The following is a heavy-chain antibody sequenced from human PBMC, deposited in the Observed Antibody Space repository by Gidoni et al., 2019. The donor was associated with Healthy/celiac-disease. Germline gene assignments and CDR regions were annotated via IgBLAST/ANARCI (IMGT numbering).Heavy chain of an antibody. V-gene: IGHV1-18*01. CDR3: ARVFPRDQLLPPDYYYYGMDV. CDR1: GYTFTSYG. CDR2: ISAYNGNT. D-gene: IGHD2-2*01. J-gene: IGHJ6*02. Sequence: QVQLVQSGAEVKKPGASVKVSCKASGYTFTSYGISWVRQAPGQGLEWMGWISAYNGNTNYAQKLQGRVTMTTDTSTSTAYMELRSLRSDDTAVYYCARVFPRDQLLPPDYYYYGMDVWGQGTTVTVSS.